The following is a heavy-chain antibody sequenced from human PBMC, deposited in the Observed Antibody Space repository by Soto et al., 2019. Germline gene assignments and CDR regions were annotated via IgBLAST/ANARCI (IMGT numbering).Heavy chain of an antibody. Sequence: SETLSLTCSVSGVSSSIYYWTWIRQSAGKGLEWIGRIYASRTTHYNPSLNSRVTMSVDTSRNQFSLKLSSVTATDTALYYCATTLAARGAFDVWGQGTIVTVSS. V-gene: IGHV4-4*07. CDR1: GVSSSIYY. CDR3: ATTLAARGAFDV. CDR2: IYASRTT. D-gene: IGHD2-15*01. J-gene: IGHJ3*01.